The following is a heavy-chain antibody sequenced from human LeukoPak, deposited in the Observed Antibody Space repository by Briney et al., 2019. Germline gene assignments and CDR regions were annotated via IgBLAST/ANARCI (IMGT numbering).Heavy chain of an antibody. CDR3: ASLTTVTQGYFDS. Sequence: SETLSLTCTVSGGSISSYYWSWIRQPPGKGLEWIGYIYYSGSTNYNPPLKSRLTISVDASKNQFSLKLSSVTATDTAVYYCASLTTVTQGYFDSWGQGTLVTVSS. J-gene: IGHJ4*02. CDR1: GGSISSYY. V-gene: IGHV4-59*08. D-gene: IGHD4-17*01. CDR2: IYYSGST.